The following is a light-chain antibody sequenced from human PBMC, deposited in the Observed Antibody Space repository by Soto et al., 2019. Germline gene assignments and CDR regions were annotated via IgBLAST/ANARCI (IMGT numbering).Light chain of an antibody. CDR1: QGISSA. CDR2: DAS. CDR3: QQFNSYPP. J-gene: IGKJ3*01. Sequence: ALQLTQSPSSLSASVADRVTITCRASQGISSALAWYQQKPGKAPKLLIYDASSLESGVPSRFGGSGSGTDFTPTVSSLQPEDFATYYGQQFNSYPPFGPGTKVDIK. V-gene: IGKV1-13*02.